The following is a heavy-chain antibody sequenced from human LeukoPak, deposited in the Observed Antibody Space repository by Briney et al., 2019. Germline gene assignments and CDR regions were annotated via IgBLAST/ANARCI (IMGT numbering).Heavy chain of an antibody. Sequence: ASVTVSFKASGYTFTSYAMNWVRQAPGQGLEWMGWINTNTGNPTYAQGFTGRFVFSLDTSVSTAYLQISSLKAEDTAVYYCARGRIVGATGYFQHWGQGTLVTVSS. CDR1: GYTFTSYA. J-gene: IGHJ1*01. CDR3: ARGRIVGATGYFQH. V-gene: IGHV7-4-1*02. D-gene: IGHD1-26*01. CDR2: INTNTGNP.